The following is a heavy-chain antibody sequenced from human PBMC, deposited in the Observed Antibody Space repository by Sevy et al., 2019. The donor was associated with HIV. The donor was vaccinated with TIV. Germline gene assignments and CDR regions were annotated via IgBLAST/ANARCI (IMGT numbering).Heavy chain of an antibody. J-gene: IGHJ6*02. CDR3: AGRNSGHDNYYYYYGMDV. Sequence: GGSLRLSCVASGFTFSSYWMSWVRQAPGKGLEWVANIKQDGSEKYYVDSVKGRFTISRDNAKNSLYLQMNSLRDEDTAVYYCAGRNSGHDNYYYYYGMDVWGQGTTVTVSS. CDR2: IKQDGSEK. D-gene: IGHD5-12*01. CDR1: GFTFSSYW. V-gene: IGHV3-7*01.